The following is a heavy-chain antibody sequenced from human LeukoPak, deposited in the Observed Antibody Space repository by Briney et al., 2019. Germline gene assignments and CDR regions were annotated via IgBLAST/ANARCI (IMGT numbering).Heavy chain of an antibody. CDR2: INPDSGGT. CDR1: GYTFTGYY. V-gene: IGHV1-2*06. J-gene: IGHJ4*02. Sequence: ASVKVSCEASGYTFTGYYMHWVRQAPGQGLEWMGRINPDSGGTKYAQKFQGRVTMTRDTSIATAYMDLSRLTSDDTAIYYCARDLEGLERYFDYWGQGTLVTVSS. D-gene: IGHD1-1*01. CDR3: ARDLEGLERYFDY.